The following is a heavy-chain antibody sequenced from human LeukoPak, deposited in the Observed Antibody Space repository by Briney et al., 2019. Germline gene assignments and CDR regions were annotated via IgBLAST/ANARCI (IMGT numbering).Heavy chain of an antibody. CDR2: ISTGSSTI. CDR1: GFTFSTYS. D-gene: IGHD2/OR15-2a*01. Sequence: PGGSLRLSCAASGFTFSTYSMNWVRQAPGKGLEWVSFISTGSSTIYYADSGKGRFTISRDNAKNTLYLQMNSLRAEDTAVYYRAGSKNFDYWGQGTLVTVSS. V-gene: IGHV3-48*04. J-gene: IGHJ4*02. CDR3: AGSKNFDY.